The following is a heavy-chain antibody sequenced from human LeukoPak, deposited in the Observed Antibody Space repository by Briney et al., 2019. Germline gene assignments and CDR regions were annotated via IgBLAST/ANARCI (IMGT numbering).Heavy chain of an antibody. CDR2: IGQDGTTK. CDR1: GFSFSNSG. V-gene: IGHV3-30*02. Sequence: GGSLRLSCAASGFSFSNSGMHWVRQAPGKGLEWVAFIGQDGTTKYYVDSVKGRFTIPGDNPKKMAYLQMNNLRAEDTAIYYCVKDGEWTFDVWGQGTMVTVSS. CDR3: VKDGEWTFDV. J-gene: IGHJ3*01. D-gene: IGHD3-3*01.